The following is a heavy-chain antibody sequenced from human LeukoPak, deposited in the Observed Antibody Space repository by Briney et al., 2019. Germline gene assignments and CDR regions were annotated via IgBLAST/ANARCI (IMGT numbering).Heavy chain of an antibody. D-gene: IGHD6-19*01. CDR2: IYYSGST. CDR1: GGSISSSSYY. Sequence: SETLSLTCIVSGGSISSSSYYWGWIRQPPGKGLEWIGSIYYSGSTYYNPSLKSRVTISVDTSKNQFSLKLSSVTAADTAVYYCARDEGIAVWGQGTLVTVSS. J-gene: IGHJ4*02. CDR3: ARDEGIAV. V-gene: IGHV4-39*07.